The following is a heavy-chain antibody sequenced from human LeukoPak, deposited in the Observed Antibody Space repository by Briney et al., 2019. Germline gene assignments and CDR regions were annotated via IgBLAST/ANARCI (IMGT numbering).Heavy chain of an antibody. CDR3: ARARRARYCSGSSCYGELY. J-gene: IGHJ4*02. Sequence: PGRSLRLSCAASGFTFSSYGMHWVRQAPGKGLEWVAVISYDGSNKYYADSVKGRFAISRDNAKNSLYLQMNSLRAEDTAVYFCARARRARYCSGSSCYGELYWGQGTLVTVSS. D-gene: IGHD2-15*01. CDR2: ISYDGSNK. CDR1: GFTFSSYG. V-gene: IGHV3-30*03.